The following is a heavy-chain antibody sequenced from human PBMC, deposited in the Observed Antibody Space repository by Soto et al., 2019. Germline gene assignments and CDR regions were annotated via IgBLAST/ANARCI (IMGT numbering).Heavy chain of an antibody. CDR3: ATAGKWLLQQDDYYGMDV. J-gene: IGHJ6*02. CDR1: GFTFSSYA. CDR2: ISGSGGST. D-gene: IGHD3-22*01. V-gene: IGHV3-23*01. Sequence: EVQLLESGGGLVQPGGSLRLSCAASGFTFSSYAMSWVRQAPGKGLEWVSAISGSGGSTYYADSVKGRFTISRDNSKNTRYLQMNSLRAEDTAVYFCATAGKWLLQQDDYYGMDVWGQGTRVTVSS.